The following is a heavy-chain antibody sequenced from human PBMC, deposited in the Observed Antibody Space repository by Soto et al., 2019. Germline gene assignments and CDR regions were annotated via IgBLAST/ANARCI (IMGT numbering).Heavy chain of an antibody. D-gene: IGHD6-13*01. V-gene: IGHV3-7*05. Sequence: EVQLEESGGDLVQPGGSLRLSCAASGFTLSAYWMTWVRQAPGKGLEWVANINRDGSKKSYLDSVRGRFTISRDNVGNSLYLQMDSLRADDTALYYCARDVSPGISSLYLDAFDIRCQGTMVTVSS. CDR2: INRDGSKK. CDR1: GFTLSAYW. CDR3: ARDVSPGISSLYLDAFDI. J-gene: IGHJ3*02.